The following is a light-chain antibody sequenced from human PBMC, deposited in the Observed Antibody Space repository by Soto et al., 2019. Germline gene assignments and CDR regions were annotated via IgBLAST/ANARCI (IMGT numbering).Light chain of an antibody. CDR2: DDS. Sequence: SYELTQPPSVSVAPGQTARITCGGKNIGSKSVHWYQQKPGQAPVLVVYDDSDRPSGIPERFSGSKSGNTATLTISRVEVGDEADYFCQVWDPSSDPNYVFGTGTKVTVL. CDR3: QVWDPSSDPNYV. J-gene: IGLJ1*01. V-gene: IGLV3-21*02. CDR1: NIGSKS.